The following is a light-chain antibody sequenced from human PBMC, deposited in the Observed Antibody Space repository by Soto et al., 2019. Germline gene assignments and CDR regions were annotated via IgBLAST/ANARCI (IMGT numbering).Light chain of an antibody. CDR1: QSVSSY. J-gene: IGKJ4*01. CDR2: DAF. V-gene: IGKV3-11*01. Sequence: EIVLKQSPATLSLSPGEIATLSCRASQSVSSYLAWYQQKPGQAPRLLIYDAFNRATGIPARFSGSGSGTDFTLTISSLEPEDFAVYYCQQRSISLTFCGGTKVEIK. CDR3: QQRSISLT.